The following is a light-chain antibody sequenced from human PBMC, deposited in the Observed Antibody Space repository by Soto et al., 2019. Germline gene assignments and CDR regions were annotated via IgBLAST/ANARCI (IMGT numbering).Light chain of an antibody. CDR2: DVS. Sequence: QSALTQPASVSGSPGQSITISCTGTSSDVGGYNFVSWYQQHPGKAPKLMISDVSNRPSGVSNRFSGSKSGNRASLTISGLQSADEAYYYCSSYPNNFGGNVVFGGGTKLTVL. CDR1: SSDVGGYNF. V-gene: IGLV2-14*03. J-gene: IGLJ2*01. CDR3: SSYPNNFGGNVV.